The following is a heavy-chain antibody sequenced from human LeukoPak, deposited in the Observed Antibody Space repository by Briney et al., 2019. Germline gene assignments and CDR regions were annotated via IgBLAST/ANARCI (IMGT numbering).Heavy chain of an antibody. D-gene: IGHD2-2*01. V-gene: IGHV3-21*01. Sequence: GGSLRLSCAASGFTFSSYSMNWVRHAPGKGLEWVSSIISSSSYIYYADSVKGRFTISRDNAKNSMYLQMTSMRAEDTAVYYCARLDCSSTSCYQYGMDVWGQGTTVTVSS. J-gene: IGHJ6*02. CDR1: GFTFSSYS. CDR2: IISSSSYI. CDR3: ARLDCSSTSCYQYGMDV.